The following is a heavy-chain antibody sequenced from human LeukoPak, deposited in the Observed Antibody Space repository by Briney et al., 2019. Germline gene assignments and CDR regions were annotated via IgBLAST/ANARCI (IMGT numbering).Heavy chain of an antibody. CDR3: ARAKEYGYNYGPGFGFDP. CDR2: INHSGNT. Sequence: SETLSLTCAVYGGTFSGYYWSWIRQPPGKGLEWIGEINHSGNTNYNPSLKSRVTISVDTSKSQISLKVTSVTAADTAVYYCARAKEYGYNYGPGFGFDPWGQGTPVTVSS. V-gene: IGHV4-34*01. CDR1: GGTFSGYY. J-gene: IGHJ5*01. D-gene: IGHD5-18*01.